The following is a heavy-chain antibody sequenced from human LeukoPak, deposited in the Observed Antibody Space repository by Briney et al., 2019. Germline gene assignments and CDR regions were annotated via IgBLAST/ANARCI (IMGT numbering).Heavy chain of an antibody. V-gene: IGHV3-43*01. Sequence: GGSLRLSCAASGFSFYEYTMHWVRQAPGKGLEWVSLITWDGGHTYYADSVKGRFTISRDNSRNSLYLQMNSLRAEDTAVYYCAKSGLNRFDYWGQGTLVTVSS. CDR1: GFSFYEYT. CDR3: AKSGLNRFDY. D-gene: IGHD2-15*01. J-gene: IGHJ4*02. CDR2: ITWDGGHT.